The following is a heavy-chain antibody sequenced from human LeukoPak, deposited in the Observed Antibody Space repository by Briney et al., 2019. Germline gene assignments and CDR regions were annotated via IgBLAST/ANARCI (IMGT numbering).Heavy chain of an antibody. Sequence: SVKVSCKASGYTFTGYYMHWVRQAPGQGLEWMGGIIPIFGTANYAQKFQGRVTITTDESTSTAYMELSSLRSEDTAVYYCARSHRGATRVNWFDPWGQGTLVTVSS. CDR3: ARSHRGATRVNWFDP. D-gene: IGHD1-26*01. CDR2: IIPIFGTA. V-gene: IGHV1-69*05. J-gene: IGHJ5*02. CDR1: GYTFTGYY.